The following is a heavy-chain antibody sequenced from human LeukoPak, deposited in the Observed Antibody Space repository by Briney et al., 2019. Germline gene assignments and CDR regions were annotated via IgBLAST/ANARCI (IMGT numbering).Heavy chain of an antibody. CDR1: GFTFSSYA. CDR3: AREARGTRAAFDI. J-gene: IGHJ3*02. D-gene: IGHD2-8*01. V-gene: IGHV3-7*01. Sequence: PGGSLRLSCAASGFTFSSYAMSWVRQAPGKGLEWAANIKEDGTNKYYVGSVRGRFTISRDNAKNSLYLQMNSLRADDTAMYYCAREARGTRAAFDIWGQGTMVTVFS. CDR2: IKEDGTNK.